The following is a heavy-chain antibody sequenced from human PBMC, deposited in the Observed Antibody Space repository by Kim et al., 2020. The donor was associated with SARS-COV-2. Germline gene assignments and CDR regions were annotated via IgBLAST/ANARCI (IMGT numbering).Heavy chain of an antibody. CDR3: ASYSSIGFDY. Sequence: ASVNVSCKASGYTFTSYYMHWVRQAPGQGLEWMGIINPSGGSTSYAQKFQGRVTMTRDTSTSTVYMELSSLRSEDTAVYYCASYSSIGFDYWGQGTLVTVSS. J-gene: IGHJ4*02. V-gene: IGHV1-46*01. CDR2: INPSGGST. D-gene: IGHD6-13*01. CDR1: GYTFTSYY.